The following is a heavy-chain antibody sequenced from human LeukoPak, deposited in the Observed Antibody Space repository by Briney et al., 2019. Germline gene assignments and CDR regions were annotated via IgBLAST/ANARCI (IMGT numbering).Heavy chain of an antibody. CDR3: ARAGYDSGSGDSGEIDF. Sequence: GGSLRLSCPASGLTVSSNYMSWVRRAPGKGLEWVSLIYSDGTTYYADSVKGRFSISRDNSKNTVYLQMNSLRAEDTAMYYCARAGYDSGSGDSGEIDFWGQGTLVTVSS. J-gene: IGHJ4*02. CDR1: GLTVSSNY. CDR2: IYSDGTT. D-gene: IGHD3-10*01. V-gene: IGHV3-53*01.